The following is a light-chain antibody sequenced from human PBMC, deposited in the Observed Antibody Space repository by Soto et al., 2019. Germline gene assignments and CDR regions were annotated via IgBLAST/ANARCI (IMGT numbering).Light chain of an antibody. CDR2: EVS. CDR3: SSYAGSNNFV. V-gene: IGLV2-8*01. CDR1: SSDVGGYNY. Sequence: QSALTQPPSASGSPGQSVTISCTGTSSDVGGYNYVSWYQQHPGKAPKLMIYEVSKRPSGVPDRFSASKSGNTASLTVSGLQAEDEADYYCSSYAGSNNFVFGTGTKVTAL. J-gene: IGLJ1*01.